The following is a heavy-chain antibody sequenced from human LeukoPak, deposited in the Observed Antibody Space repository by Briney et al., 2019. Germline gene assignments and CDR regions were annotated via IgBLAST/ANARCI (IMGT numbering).Heavy chain of an antibody. J-gene: IGHJ3*02. CDR2: ISYDGSNK. V-gene: IGHV3-30*02. CDR3: AKDLIQLWPNDAFDI. D-gene: IGHD5-18*01. Sequence: GGSLRLSCAASGFTFSSYGMRWVRQAPGKGLEWVAFISYDGSNKYYADSMKGRFTISRDNSKNTLYLQMNSLRAGDTAVYYCAKDLIQLWPNDAFDIWGQGSMVTVSS. CDR1: GFTFSSYG.